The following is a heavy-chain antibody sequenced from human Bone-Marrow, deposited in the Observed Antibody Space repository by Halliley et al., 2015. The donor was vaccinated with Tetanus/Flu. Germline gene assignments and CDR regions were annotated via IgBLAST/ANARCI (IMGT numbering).Heavy chain of an antibody. CDR3: AREDGHNTFNC. CDR1: GFTFSTYW. CDR2: IKEDGSLI. Sequence: SLRLSCVASGFTFSTYWMTWVRQSPERGLEFVANIKEDGSLIYYVDSVRGRFTISRDNAQNSLFLQMNSLRAEDTAIYYCAREDGHNTFNCWGQGTLVTVSS. V-gene: IGHV3-7*03. J-gene: IGHJ4*02.